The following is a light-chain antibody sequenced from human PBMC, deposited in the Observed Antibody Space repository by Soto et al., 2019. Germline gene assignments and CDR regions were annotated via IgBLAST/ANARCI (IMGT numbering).Light chain of an antibody. V-gene: IGKV1-5*03. CDR2: KAS. CDR3: QHYNSYSEA. J-gene: IGKJ1*01. Sequence: DIQMTQSPSTLSGSVGDRVTITCRPSQTIISWLAWYQQKPGKAPKLLIYKASTLKSGVPSRFSGSGSGTEFTLTISSLQPDDFATYYCQHYNSYSEALGQGTKVDIK. CDR1: QTIISW.